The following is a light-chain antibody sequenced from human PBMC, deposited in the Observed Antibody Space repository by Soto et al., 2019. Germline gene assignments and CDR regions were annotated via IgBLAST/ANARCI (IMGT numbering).Light chain of an antibody. J-gene: IGKJ4*01. V-gene: IGKV3-20*01. Sequence: EIVLTQSPGTLSLSPGERATLSCRASQSVRTNYLAWYQQKPGQAPRLLIYGASSRATGIPDRFSGGGSGTDFTLTISRLEPEDFAVYYCQQFSSYPLTFGGGTKVDNK. CDR3: QQFSSYPLT. CDR1: QSVRTNY. CDR2: GAS.